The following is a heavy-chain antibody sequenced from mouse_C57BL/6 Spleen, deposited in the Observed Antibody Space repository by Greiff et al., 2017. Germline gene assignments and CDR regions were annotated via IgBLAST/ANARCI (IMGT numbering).Heavy chain of an antibody. CDR2: IYPGSGST. J-gene: IGHJ2*01. V-gene: IGHV1-55*01. Sequence: QVQLQQPGAELVKPGASVKMSCKASGYTFTSYWITWVKQRPGQGLEWIGDIYPGSGSTNYNEKFKSKATLTVDTSSSTAYMQLSSLTSEGTAVYYCARLWGYDAGVYYFDYWGQGTTLTVSS. CDR3: ARLWGYDAGVYYFDY. D-gene: IGHD2-2*01. CDR1: GYTFTSYW.